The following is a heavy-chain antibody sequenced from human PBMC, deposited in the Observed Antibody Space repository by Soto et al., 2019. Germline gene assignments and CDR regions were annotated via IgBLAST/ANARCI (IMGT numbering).Heavy chain of an antibody. CDR1: GYPFTSYG. CDR2: ISAYNGKR. V-gene: IGHV1-18*01. J-gene: IGHJ3*02. Sequence: QGQLLQSGDEVKTPGASVRVSCRASGYPFTSYGISWVRQAPGQGLEWVAWISAYNGKRDTAQKFQGRVTMTLDISTDTAHMELGDLTSADTAVHYCARGRIVASIHDAFEIWGQGTKLTVSS. D-gene: IGHD5-12*01. CDR3: ARGRIVASIHDAFEI.